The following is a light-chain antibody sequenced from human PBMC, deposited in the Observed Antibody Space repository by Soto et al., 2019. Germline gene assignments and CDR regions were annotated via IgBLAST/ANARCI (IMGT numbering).Light chain of an antibody. J-gene: IGKJ1*01. CDR3: QQYDSAPWT. V-gene: IGKV3-20*01. Sequence: EIVLTQSPGTLSLSPGESVTISCRASQRGSSSYLAWHQQKPGQAPRLLIYGASSRATGIADRFSGSGSGTDFTLTISRLEPEDFAVYSCQQYDSAPWTFGQGTKVDIK. CDR2: GAS. CDR1: QRGSSSY.